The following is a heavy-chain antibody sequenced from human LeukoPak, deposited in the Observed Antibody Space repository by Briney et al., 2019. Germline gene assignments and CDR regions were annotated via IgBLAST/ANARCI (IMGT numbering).Heavy chain of an antibody. J-gene: IGHJ4*02. CDR1: RFTVSSNY. Sequence: PGGSLRLSCAASRFTVSSNYMSWVRQAPGKGLEWVSVIYSGGSTYYADSVKGRFTISRDNSKNTLYLQMNSLRAEDTAVYYCARDPRWFGGVIADWGQGTLVTVSS. CDR3: ARDPRWFGGVIAD. CDR2: IYSGGST. D-gene: IGHD3-16*02. V-gene: IGHV3-66*02.